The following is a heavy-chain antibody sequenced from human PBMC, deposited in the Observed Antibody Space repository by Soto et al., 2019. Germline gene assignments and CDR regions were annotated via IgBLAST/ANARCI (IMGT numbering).Heavy chain of an antibody. J-gene: IGHJ4*02. CDR1: GFTFSSYG. CDR3: AKDYYRYSSSWHLFDY. V-gene: IGHV3-30*18. D-gene: IGHD6-13*01. Sequence: GGSLRLSCAASGFTFSSYGMHWVRQAPGKGLEWVAVISYDGSNKYYADSVKGRFTISRDNSKNTLYLQMNSLRAEDTAVYYCAKDYYRYSSSWHLFDYWGQGTLVTVS. CDR2: ISYDGSNK.